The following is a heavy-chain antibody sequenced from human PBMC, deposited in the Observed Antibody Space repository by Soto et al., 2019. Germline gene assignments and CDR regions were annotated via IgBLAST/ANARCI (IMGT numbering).Heavy chain of an antibody. CDR2: ITPSSSSS. CDR1: QFSCSSYE. CDR3: SKLAPLLLSTLY. J-gene: IGHJ4*02. Sequence: GRNVRLACAASQFSCSSYEMNWARQAPGKGLEWVSYITPSSSSSFYADSVKGRFTISRDNANNTLYLQMNSLRAEDTAVYYCSKLAPLLLSTLYSGQAPLVTLS. V-gene: IGHV3-48*03. D-gene: IGHD2-15*01.